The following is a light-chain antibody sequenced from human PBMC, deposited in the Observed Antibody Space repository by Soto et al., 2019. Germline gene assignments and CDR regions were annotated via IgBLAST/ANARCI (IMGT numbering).Light chain of an antibody. J-gene: IGKJ4*01. V-gene: IGKV3-11*01. CDR2: DAS. Sequence: EIVLTQSPGTLSLSPGERATLSCRASQSVNSNLDWYQQKPGQAPRLLIYDASHRATGIPVRFSGSGSGTDFTLTISSLEPEDFAVYYCQQSRDWPLTFGGGTKVEIK. CDR1: QSVNSN. CDR3: QQSRDWPLT.